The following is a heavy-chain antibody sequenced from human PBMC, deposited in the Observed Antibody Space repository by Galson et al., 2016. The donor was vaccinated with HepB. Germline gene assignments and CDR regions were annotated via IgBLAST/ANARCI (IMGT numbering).Heavy chain of an antibody. V-gene: IGHV3-66*01. CDR1: GFTVSNNY. Sequence: SLRLSCAASGFTVSNNYMRWVRQAPGKGLEWVSLIYSGGSKYYADSVKGRFTIPRDSSKNTLYLQMNSLRAEDTAVYYCARNRHCSGGSCYGAWGQGTLVTVSS. D-gene: IGHD2-15*01. CDR3: ARNRHCSGGSCYGA. CDR2: IYSGGSK. J-gene: IGHJ5*02.